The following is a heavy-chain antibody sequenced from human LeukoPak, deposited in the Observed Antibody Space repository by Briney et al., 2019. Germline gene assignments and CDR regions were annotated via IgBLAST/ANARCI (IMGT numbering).Heavy chain of an antibody. CDR1: GFTFSNYN. D-gene: IGHD2-8*02. CDR3: ARDSPYGTAGY. J-gene: IGHJ4*02. V-gene: IGHV3-21*01. Sequence: GGSLRLSCAASGFTFSNYNMNWVRQAPGKGLEWVSSISSSSSYIYYADSVKGRFTISRDNTKDSLYLQMNSLRAEDTAVYYCARDSPYGTAGYWGQGTLVTVSS. CDR2: ISSSSSYI.